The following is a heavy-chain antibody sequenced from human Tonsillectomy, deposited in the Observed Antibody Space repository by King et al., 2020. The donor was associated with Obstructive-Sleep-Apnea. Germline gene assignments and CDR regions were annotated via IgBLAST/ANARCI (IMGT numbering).Heavy chain of an antibody. D-gene: IGHD3-9*01. Sequence: VQLVESGGGLVKPGGSLRLSCAASGFTFRSYAMNWVRQAPGKGLEWVSSITASGDSIDYAGSVKGRFTISRDNSKNSLFLQMNSLRPEDTAVYYCATYFDIFTHYFPTVDYWGQGTLVTVSS. J-gene: IGHJ4*02. CDR3: ATYFDIFTHYFPTVDY. CDR2: ITASGDSI. V-gene: IGHV3-21*01. CDR1: GFTFRSYA.